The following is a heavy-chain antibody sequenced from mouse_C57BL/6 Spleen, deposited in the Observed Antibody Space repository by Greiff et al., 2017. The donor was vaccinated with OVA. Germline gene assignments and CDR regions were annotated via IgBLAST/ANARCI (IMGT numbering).Heavy chain of an antibody. Sequence: EVQLVESGGGLVKPGGSLKLSCAASGFTFSDYGMHWVRQAPEKGLEWVAYISSGSSTIYYADTVKGRFTISRDNAKNTLFLQMTSLRSEDTAMYYCARDPFYYSNYDWYFDVWGTGTTVTVSS. J-gene: IGHJ1*03. D-gene: IGHD2-5*01. CDR1: GFTFSDYG. CDR2: ISSGSSTI. CDR3: ARDPFYYSNYDWYFDV. V-gene: IGHV5-17*01.